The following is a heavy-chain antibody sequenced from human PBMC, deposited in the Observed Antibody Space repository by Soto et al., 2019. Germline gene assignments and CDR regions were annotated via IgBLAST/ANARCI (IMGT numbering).Heavy chain of an antibody. Sequence: SETLSLTCAVYGGSFSGFYWNWIRQPPGKGLEWIGEINYSGSTKYNPSLKRRVTISADMSKNQFSLRVSSATAADTAVYYCARHSNRNYGLNYFDYWGLGARVTVSS. V-gene: IGHV4-34*01. J-gene: IGHJ4*02. CDR2: INYSGST. CDR1: GGSFSGFY. CDR3: ARHSNRNYGLNYFDY. D-gene: IGHD4-4*01.